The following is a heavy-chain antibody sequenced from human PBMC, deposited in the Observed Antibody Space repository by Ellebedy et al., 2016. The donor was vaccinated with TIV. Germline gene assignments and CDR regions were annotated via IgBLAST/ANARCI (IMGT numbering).Heavy chain of an antibody. D-gene: IGHD2-21*02. V-gene: IGHV3-9*01. Sequence: PGGSLRLSCAASGFTFDDYAMHWVRQAPGKGLEWVSGISWNSGSIGYADSVKGRFTISRDNSKRTVDLQMRSVRAEDTAVYFCAKDRTSGDGYWVFDSWGQGTMVSVSS. J-gene: IGHJ4*02. CDR1: GFTFDDYA. CDR3: AKDRTSGDGYWVFDS. CDR2: ISWNSGSI.